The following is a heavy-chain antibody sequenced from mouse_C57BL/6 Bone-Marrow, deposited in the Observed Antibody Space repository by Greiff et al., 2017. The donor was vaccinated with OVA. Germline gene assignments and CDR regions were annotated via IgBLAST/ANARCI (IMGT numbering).Heavy chain of an antibody. D-gene: IGHD2-4*01. CDR1: GYTFTSYW. J-gene: IGHJ2*01. Sequence: QVQLQQPGAELVMPGASVKLSCKASGYTFTSYWMHWVKQRPGQGLEWIGEIDPSDSYTNYNQKFKGKSTLTVDKSSSTAYMQLSSLTSEDSAVYYGAREYYDYGGYFDYWGQGTTLTVSS. CDR3: AREYYDYGGYFDY. V-gene: IGHV1-69*01. CDR2: IDPSDSYT.